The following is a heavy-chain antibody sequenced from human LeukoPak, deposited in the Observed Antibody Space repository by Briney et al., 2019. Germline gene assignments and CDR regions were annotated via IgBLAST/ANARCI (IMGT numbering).Heavy chain of an antibody. CDR3: ARTTGFAVAGGYYFDY. V-gene: IGHV4-4*07. Sequence: PSETLSLTCTVSGDSMSRYYWSWIRQPAGKGLEWIGRIYFGGGTRYNPSLKSRVTMSVDTSKNRFSLNLSSVTAADTAVYYCARTTGFAVAGGYYFDYWGQGILVTVSS. CDR1: GDSMSRYY. J-gene: IGHJ4*02. D-gene: IGHD6-19*01. CDR2: IYFGGGT.